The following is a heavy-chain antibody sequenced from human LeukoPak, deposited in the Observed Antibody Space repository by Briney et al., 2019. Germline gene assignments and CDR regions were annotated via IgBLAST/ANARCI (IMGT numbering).Heavy chain of an antibody. J-gene: IGHJ4*02. Sequence: SGGSLRLSCAASGFTISSYWMSWVRQAPGKGLEWVANINPDGSGKYYVDSVKGRFTISRDNAENSLYLQMNSLRAEDTAVYYCARLTFTATTFVYWGQGALVTVSS. V-gene: IGHV3-7*01. CDR1: GFTISSYW. CDR3: ARLTFTATTFVY. D-gene: IGHD6-25*01. CDR2: INPDGSGK.